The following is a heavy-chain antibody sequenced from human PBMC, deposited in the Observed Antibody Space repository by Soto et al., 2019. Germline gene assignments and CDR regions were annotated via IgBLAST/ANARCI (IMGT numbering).Heavy chain of an antibody. J-gene: IGHJ5*02. CDR2: IYPGDSDT. CDR3: ARLVVVTAIMDNWFDP. Sequence: PGESLKISCKGSGYSFTSYWIGWVRQMPGKGLEWMGIIYPGDSDTRYSPSFQGQVTISADKSISTAYLQWSSLKASDTAMYYCARLVVVTAIMDNWFDPWGQGTLVTVSS. V-gene: IGHV5-51*01. D-gene: IGHD2-21*02. CDR1: GYSFTSYW.